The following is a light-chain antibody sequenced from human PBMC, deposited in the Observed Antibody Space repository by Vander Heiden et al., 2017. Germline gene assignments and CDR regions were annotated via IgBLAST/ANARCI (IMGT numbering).Light chain of an antibody. J-gene: IGKJ3*01. V-gene: IGKV3-11*01. Sequence: DIVLTQSPATLSLSPGERATLSCRASQSVSRHLAWYQQKPGQAPRLLIYDISNRATGIPARFSGSGSGTDFTLTITSLEPEDFAVYYCQQRSNWLFTFGPGTKLDIK. CDR1: QSVSRH. CDR3: QQRSNWLFT. CDR2: DIS.